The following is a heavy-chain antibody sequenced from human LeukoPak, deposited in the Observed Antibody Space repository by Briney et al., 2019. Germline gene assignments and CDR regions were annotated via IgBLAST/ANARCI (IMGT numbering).Heavy chain of an antibody. CDR2: ISYDGSNK. Sequence: PGGSLRLSCAASGFTFSYYGMHWVRQAPGKGLEWVAVISYDGSNKYYADSVKGRFTISRDNSKNTLYLQMNSLRAEDTAVYYCAKMVVVVVAATRNWFDPWGQGTLVTVSS. CDR3: AKMVVVVVAATRNWFDP. CDR1: GFTFSYYG. V-gene: IGHV3-33*05. D-gene: IGHD2-15*01. J-gene: IGHJ5*02.